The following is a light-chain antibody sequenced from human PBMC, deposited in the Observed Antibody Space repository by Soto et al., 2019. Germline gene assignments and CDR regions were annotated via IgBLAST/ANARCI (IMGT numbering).Light chain of an antibody. V-gene: IGKV3D-20*02. CDR1: HMISSSF. CDR3: QQRHMWPIT. CDR2: DAY. Sequence: EIVVTQSPGTLSLSPGERASLSCGASHMISSSFLAWYQQKPGQAPRLLSYDAYNRATGIPPRFSGSGSGTDFTLTISSLEREDSAVYYCQQRHMWPITFGQGKRLEI. J-gene: IGKJ5*01.